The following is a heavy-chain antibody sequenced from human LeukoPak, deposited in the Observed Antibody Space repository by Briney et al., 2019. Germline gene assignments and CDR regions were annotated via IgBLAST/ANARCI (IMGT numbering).Heavy chain of an antibody. V-gene: IGHV4-38-2*01. CDR1: GYSISSGHC. J-gene: IGHJ4*02. Sequence: SETLSLTCDVSGYSISSGHCWGWIRQSPGKGLEWIASMYKSGSTYFKSSLKSRVTISLDTPKNQFSLTLNSVTAADTAVYYCARHVYGRHQLQAYHFDYWGQGILVTVSS. CDR3: ARHVYGRHQLQAYHFDY. CDR2: MYKSGST. D-gene: IGHD2-2*01.